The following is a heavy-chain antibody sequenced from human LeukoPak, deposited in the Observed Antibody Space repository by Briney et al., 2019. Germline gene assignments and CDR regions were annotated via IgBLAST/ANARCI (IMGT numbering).Heavy chain of an antibody. Sequence: GGSLRLSCVVSGLTFSHAWMSWVRQAPEKGLEWVGRLKGRTSTETTDFAAPVKGRFTISRDDSKNTLYLQMNNLRAEDTAVYYCARDYYENIAHSHMLPFWGQGTLVTVSS. V-gene: IGHV3-15*01. D-gene: IGHD1-26*01. CDR3: ARDYYENIAHSHMLPF. J-gene: IGHJ4*02. CDR2: LKGRTSTETT. CDR1: GLTFSHAW.